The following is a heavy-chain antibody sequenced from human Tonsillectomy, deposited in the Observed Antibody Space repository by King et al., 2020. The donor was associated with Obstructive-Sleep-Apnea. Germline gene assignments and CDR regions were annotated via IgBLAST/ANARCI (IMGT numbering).Heavy chain of an antibody. CDR3: ARDHDRERGIFDY. D-gene: IGHD3-10*02. V-gene: IGHV4-31*03. CDR2: ISNGETS. J-gene: IGHJ4*02. Sequence: VQLQESGPGLVTPSQTLSLTCTVAGGSIGSGCFYWSWIRQLPGRYLEWIVYISNGETSYYNPSLESRVTLSADTSKDQFSLKLTSVTAADTAVYYCARDHDRERGIFDYWGQGTLVTVSS. CDR1: GGSIGSGCFY.